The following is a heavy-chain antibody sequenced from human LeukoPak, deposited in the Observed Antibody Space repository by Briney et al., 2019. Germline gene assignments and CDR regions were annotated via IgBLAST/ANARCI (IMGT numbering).Heavy chain of an antibody. Sequence: PGGSLRLFCAASGCTFDDYGMSWVRQAPGKGLEWVSGINWNGGSTGYADSVKGRFTISRDNAKNSLYLQMNSLRAEDTALYYCASEDGGYGGNQYYYYYYMDVWGKGTTVTVSS. V-gene: IGHV3-20*04. D-gene: IGHD4-23*01. CDR2: INWNGGST. CDR1: GCTFDDYG. CDR3: ASEDGGYGGNQYYYYYYMDV. J-gene: IGHJ6*03.